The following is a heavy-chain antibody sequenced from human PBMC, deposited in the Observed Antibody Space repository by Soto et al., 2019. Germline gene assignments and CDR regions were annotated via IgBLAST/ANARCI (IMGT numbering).Heavy chain of an antibody. CDR3: ARRLCCSSTSPNSCYYYYGMDV. V-gene: IGHV5-10-1*01. J-gene: IGHJ6*02. CDR1: GYSFTSYW. D-gene: IGHD2-2*01. CDR2: IDPSVSYT. Sequence: GESLKISCKASGYSFTSYWISWVRQMPGKGLEWMGRIDPSVSYTNYSPSFQGHVTISADKSISTAYLQWSSLKASDTAMYYCARRLCCSSTSPNSCYYYYGMDVWGQGTTVTVSS.